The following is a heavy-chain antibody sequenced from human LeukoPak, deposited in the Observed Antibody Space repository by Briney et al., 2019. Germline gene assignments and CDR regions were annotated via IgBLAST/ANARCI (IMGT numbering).Heavy chain of an antibody. CDR1: GGSISSSSYY. CDR2: IYYSGST. Sequence: PSETLSLTCTVSGGSISSSSYYWGWIRQPPGKGLEWIGSIYYSGSTNYNPSLKSRVTISVDTSKNQFSLKLSSVTAADTAVYYCARTYYDILTGYFYYMDVWGKGTTVTISS. D-gene: IGHD3-9*01. CDR3: ARTYYDILTGYFYYMDV. V-gene: IGHV4-39*07. J-gene: IGHJ6*03.